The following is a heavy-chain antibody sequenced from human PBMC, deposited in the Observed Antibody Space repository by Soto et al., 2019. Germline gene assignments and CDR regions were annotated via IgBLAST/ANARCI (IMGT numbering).Heavy chain of an antibody. CDR2: ISGSGDST. J-gene: IGHJ2*01. D-gene: IGHD4-17*01. CDR3: AKRTVGWYFDL. V-gene: IGHV3-23*01. CDR1: GFTFSSDA. Sequence: EVQRLESGGGLVQPGGSLRLSCAASGFTFSSDAMSWVRQAPGKGLEWVSAISGSGDSTYYADSVQGRFTISRDNSKNTQYLQMNSLRAEDTAVYYCAKRTVGWYFDLWGRGTLVTVSS.